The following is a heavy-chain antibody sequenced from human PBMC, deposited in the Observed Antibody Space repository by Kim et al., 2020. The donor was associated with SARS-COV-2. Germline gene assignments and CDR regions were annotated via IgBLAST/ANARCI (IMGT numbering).Heavy chain of an antibody. D-gene: IGHD6-13*01. Sequence: GGSLRLSCVASRFTFSRYGMHWVRQAPGEGLEWVGVIWYDGSNAVYADSVQGRFTFSRDNKKNILYLQMNSLRVEDTAMYYCVRDRSWGSGARFVDLWGR. J-gene: IGHJ2*01. CDR2: IWYDGSNA. CDR3: VRDRSWGSGARFVDL. V-gene: IGHV3-33*01. CDR1: RFTFSRYG.